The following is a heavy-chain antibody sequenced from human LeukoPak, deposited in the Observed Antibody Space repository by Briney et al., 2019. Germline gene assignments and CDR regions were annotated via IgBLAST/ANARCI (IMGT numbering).Heavy chain of an antibody. Sequence: PGGSLRLSCAASGFTFSSYWMNWVRQAPGKGLEWVSSISSSSSYIYYADSVKGRFTISRDNAKNSLYLQMNSLRAEDTAVYYCARGGLKYQLLRYYFDYWGQGTLVTVSS. CDR2: ISSSSSYI. CDR1: GFTFSSYW. J-gene: IGHJ4*02. V-gene: IGHV3-21*01. D-gene: IGHD2-2*01. CDR3: ARGGLKYQLLRYYFDY.